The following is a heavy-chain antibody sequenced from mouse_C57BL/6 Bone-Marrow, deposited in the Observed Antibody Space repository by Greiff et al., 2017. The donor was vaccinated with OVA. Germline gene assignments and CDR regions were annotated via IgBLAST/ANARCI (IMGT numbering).Heavy chain of an antibody. V-gene: IGHV14-4*01. Sequence: VHVKQSGAELVRPGASVKLSCTASGFNIKDDYMHWVKQRPEQGLEWIGWIDPENGDTEYASKFQGKATITADTSSNTAYLQLSSLTSEDTAVYYCTPAPFDYWGQGTTLTVSS. J-gene: IGHJ2*01. CDR1: GFNIKDDY. CDR3: TPAPFDY. CDR2: IDPENGDT.